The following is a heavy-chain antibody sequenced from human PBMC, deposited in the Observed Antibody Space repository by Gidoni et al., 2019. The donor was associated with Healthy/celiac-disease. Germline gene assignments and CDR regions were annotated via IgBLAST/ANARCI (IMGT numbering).Heavy chain of an antibody. CDR1: GFTFSSYA. CDR2: ISGRGGST. CDR3: AKAPLYYYDSSGYWAY. D-gene: IGHD3-22*01. V-gene: IGHV3-23*01. Sequence: EVQLLESGGGLVQPGGSLRLSCAASGFTFSSYAMSWVRQAPGKGLEWVSAISGRGGSTYYADSVKGRFTISRDNSKNTLYLQMNSLRAEDTAVYYCAKAPLYYYDSSGYWAYWGQGTLVTVSS. J-gene: IGHJ4*02.